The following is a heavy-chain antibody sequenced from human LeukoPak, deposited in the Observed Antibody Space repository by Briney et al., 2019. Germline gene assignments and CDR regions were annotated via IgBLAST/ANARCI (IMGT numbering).Heavy chain of an antibody. CDR3: ARETYGDYDILTGSPDY. J-gene: IGHJ4*02. CDR2: IWYDGSNK. D-gene: IGHD3-9*01. Sequence: PGGSLRLSCAASGFTFSSYGMHWVRQAPGKGLEWVAVIWYDGSNKYYADSVKGRFTISRDNSKNTLYLQMNSLRAEDTAVYYCARETYGDYDILTGSPDYWGQGTLVTVSS. CDR1: GFTFSSYG. V-gene: IGHV3-33*01.